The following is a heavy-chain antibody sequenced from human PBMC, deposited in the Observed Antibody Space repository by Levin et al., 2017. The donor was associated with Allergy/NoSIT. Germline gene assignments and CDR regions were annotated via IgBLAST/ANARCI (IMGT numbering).Heavy chain of an antibody. CDR1: NGSISSYW. V-gene: IGHV4-59*01. Sequence: SSETLSLTCTVSNGSISSYWWSWIRQTPGKGLEWIGYFYHTGTPYYTPSLESRLTISEDTPKKQFSLKLKSVTAADTAVYYCAAGPDARKTGYWGQGILVSV. D-gene: IGHD2-2*01. CDR2: FYHTGTP. CDR3: AAGPDARKTGY. J-gene: IGHJ4*02.